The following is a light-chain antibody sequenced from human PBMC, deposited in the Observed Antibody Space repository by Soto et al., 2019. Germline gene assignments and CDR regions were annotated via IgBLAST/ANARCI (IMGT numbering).Light chain of an antibody. Sequence: EIVLTQSPGTLSLSPGERASLSCRASQSVSGTYLAWYQQKAGQAPRLLIYGASTRAPGIPDRFSGSGSGTAFTLTISRLEPEDFAVYYCQPYGSSPRTFGQGTKLEIK. CDR3: QPYGSSPRT. V-gene: IGKV3-20*01. CDR1: QSVSGTY. CDR2: GAS. J-gene: IGKJ2*01.